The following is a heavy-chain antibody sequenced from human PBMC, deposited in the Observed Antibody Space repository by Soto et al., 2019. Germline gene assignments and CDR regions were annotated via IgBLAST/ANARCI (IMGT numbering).Heavy chain of an antibody. Sequence: QVQLVESGGGVVQPGRSLRLSCAASGFTFSSYGMHWVRQAPGKGLEWVAVIWYDGSNKYYADSVKGRFTISRDNSKNTLYLHMNSLRAEDTAVYYGARDIYDILCDYSYYYGMDVWGQGTTVAVSS. CDR3: ARDIYDILCDYSYYYGMDV. J-gene: IGHJ6*02. CDR2: IWYDGSNK. D-gene: IGHD3-9*01. V-gene: IGHV3-33*01. CDR1: GFTFSSYG.